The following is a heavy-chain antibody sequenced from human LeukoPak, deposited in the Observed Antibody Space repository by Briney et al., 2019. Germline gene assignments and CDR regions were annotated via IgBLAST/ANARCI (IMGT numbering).Heavy chain of an antibody. V-gene: IGHV1-2*06. CDR2: INPNSGDT. J-gene: IGHJ4*02. CDR1: GYTFTGHY. CDR3: ARDMWELPSDYYYDF. Sequence: ASVKVSCKASGYTFTGHYLNWLRQAPGRGLEWMGRINPNSGDTKYADKFLGRVIMTRDTSTSTAYLVLNGLRSDDTASYYCARDMWELPSDYYYDFWGQGTLVTVSS. D-gene: IGHD1-26*01.